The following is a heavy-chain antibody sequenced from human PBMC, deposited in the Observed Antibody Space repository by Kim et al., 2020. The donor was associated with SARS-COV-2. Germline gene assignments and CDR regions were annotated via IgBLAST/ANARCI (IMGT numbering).Heavy chain of an antibody. CDR2: IYHSGST. CDR3: ATGPPLASAYDSGTPFDY. CDR1: GGSISGYY. D-gene: IGHD3-3*01. Sequence: SETLSLTCTVSGGSISGYYWNWIRQPPGKRLVWIGYIYHSGSTTYNPSLRSRVTISVDTSTNLFSLMLISVPAADTAAYYCATGPPLASAYDSGTPFDY. V-gene: IGHV4-59*13. J-gene: IGHJ4*01.